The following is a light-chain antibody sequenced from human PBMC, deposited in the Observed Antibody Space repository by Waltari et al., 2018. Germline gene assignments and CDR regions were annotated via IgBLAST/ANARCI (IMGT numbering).Light chain of an antibody. CDR2: DVD. J-gene: IGLJ3*02. CDR3: CSYAGRYTWV. V-gene: IGLV2-11*01. CDR1: SSDAGSNNP. Sequence: QSALTQPRSVSRSPGQSVTISCTGASSDAGSNNPVSWYQQPPGTAPKLIIHDVDKRPSGVPDRFSGSKSGNTASLTISGLQGEDEADYYCCSYAGRYTWVFGGGTKLTVL.